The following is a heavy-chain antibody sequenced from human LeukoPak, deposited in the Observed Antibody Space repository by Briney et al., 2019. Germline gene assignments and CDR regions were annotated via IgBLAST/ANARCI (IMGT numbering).Heavy chain of an antibody. CDR1: GYTFTGYY. J-gene: IGHJ4*02. Sequence: ASVKVSCKASGYTFTGYYMHWVRQAPGQGLEWMGRINPNSGGTNYAQKFQGRVTMTRDTSISTAYMELSRLRSDDTAVYYCARVERRLQFAWDYWGQGTLVTVSS. V-gene: IGHV1-2*06. CDR3: ARVERRLQFAWDY. D-gene: IGHD5-24*01. CDR2: INPNSGGT.